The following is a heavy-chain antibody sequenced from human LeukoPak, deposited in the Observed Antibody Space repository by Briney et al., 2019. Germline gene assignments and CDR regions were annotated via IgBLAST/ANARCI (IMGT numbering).Heavy chain of an antibody. CDR2: ISVSSTAI. Sequence: GSLRLSCAASGFSLSNYDMLWVRRAPGKGLEWISYISVSSTAINHADSVKGRFTISRDNAKSSLYLQMNSLRAEDTAVYYCARAGGGMDVWGQGTTVTVSS. J-gene: IGHJ6*02. V-gene: IGHV3-48*01. CDR1: GFSLSNYD. CDR3: ARAGGGMDV. D-gene: IGHD1-26*01.